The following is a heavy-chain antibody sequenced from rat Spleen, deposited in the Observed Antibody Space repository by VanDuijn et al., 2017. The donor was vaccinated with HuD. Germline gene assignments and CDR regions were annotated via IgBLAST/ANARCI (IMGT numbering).Heavy chain of an antibody. D-gene: IGHD1-12*03. Sequence: EVQLVESGGGLVQPGRSLKLSCVASGFTFNNYWMSWIRQAPGKGLEWVASITNTGDNIYYPDSVKGRFTISRDNAKSTLYLQMDGLRSEDTATYYCARHYYYDGYWFAYWGQGTLVTVSS. V-gene: IGHV5-31*01. J-gene: IGHJ3*01. CDR2: ITNTGDNI. CDR3: ARHYYYDGYWFAY. CDR1: GFTFNNYW.